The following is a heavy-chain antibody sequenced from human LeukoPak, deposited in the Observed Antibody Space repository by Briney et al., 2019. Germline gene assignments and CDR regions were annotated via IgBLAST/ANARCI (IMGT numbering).Heavy chain of an antibody. CDR2: IRIKANSYAT. J-gene: IGHJ1*01. D-gene: IGHD3-22*01. V-gene: IGHV3-73*01. Sequence: GGSLRLSCAASGFTFSGSAMHWVRQASGKGLEWVGRIRIKANSYATAYAASVKGRFTISRDDSKNTAYLQMNSLKTEDTAVYYCTRHSPSYYYDSSGYYRIAEYFQPWGQGTLVTVSS. CDR1: GFTFSGSA. CDR3: TRHSPSYYYDSSGYYRIAEYFQP.